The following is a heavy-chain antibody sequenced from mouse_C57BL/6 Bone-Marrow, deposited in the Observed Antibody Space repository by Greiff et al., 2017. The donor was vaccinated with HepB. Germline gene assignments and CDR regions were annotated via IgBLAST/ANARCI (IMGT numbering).Heavy chain of an antibody. J-gene: IGHJ2*01. CDR2: INPDSSTI. CDR1: GVDFSRYW. CDR3: ASRDGYYGGY. Sequence: EAGGVDFSRYWMSWVRRAPGKGLEWIGEINPDSSTINYAPSLKDKFIISRDNAKNTLYLQMSKVRSEDTALYYCASRDGYYGGYWGQGTTLTVSS. V-gene: IGHV4-1*01. D-gene: IGHD2-3*01.